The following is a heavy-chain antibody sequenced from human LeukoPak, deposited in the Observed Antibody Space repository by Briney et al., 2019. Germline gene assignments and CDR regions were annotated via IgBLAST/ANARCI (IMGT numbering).Heavy chain of an antibody. D-gene: IGHD3-3*01. Sequence: PSETLSLTCTVSGGSISSYYWSWIRQPPGKGLEWIGYIYYSGSTNYNPSLKSRVTISVDTSKNQFSLKLSSATAADTAVYYCARLSHYDFWSGYRYYYGMDVWGQGTTVTVSS. J-gene: IGHJ6*02. CDR3: ARLSHYDFWSGYRYYYGMDV. CDR2: IYYSGST. V-gene: IGHV4-59*01. CDR1: GGSISSYY.